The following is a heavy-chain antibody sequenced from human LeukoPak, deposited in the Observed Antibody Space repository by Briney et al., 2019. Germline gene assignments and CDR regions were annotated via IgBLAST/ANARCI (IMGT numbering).Heavy chain of an antibody. Sequence: PSETLSLTCTVSGGSISSYYWSWIRQPAGKGLEWIGSIYYSGSTYYNPSLKSRVTISVDTSRNQFSLKLSSVTAADTAVYYCARDYGSGSNFDYWGQGTLDRHL. CDR1: GGSISSYY. V-gene: IGHV4-59*05. D-gene: IGHD3-10*01. CDR3: ARDYGSGSNFDY. J-gene: IGHJ4*02. CDR2: IYYSGST.